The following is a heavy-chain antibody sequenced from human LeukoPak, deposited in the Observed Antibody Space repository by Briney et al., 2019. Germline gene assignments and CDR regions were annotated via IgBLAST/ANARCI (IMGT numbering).Heavy chain of an antibody. Sequence: GASVKVSCKASGYTFTGYYMHWVRQAPGQGLEWMGWINPNSSGTNYAQKFQGRVTMTRDTSISTAYMELSRLRSDDTAVYYCARPTEPRWSGGGSSWPIDYWGQGTLVTVSS. CDR2: INPNSSGT. CDR1: GYTFTGYY. J-gene: IGHJ4*02. D-gene: IGHD6-13*01. V-gene: IGHV1-2*02. CDR3: ARPTEPRWSGGGSSWPIDY.